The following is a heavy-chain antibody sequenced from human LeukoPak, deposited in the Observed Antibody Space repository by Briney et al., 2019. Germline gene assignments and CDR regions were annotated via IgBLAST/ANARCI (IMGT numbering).Heavy chain of an antibody. CDR2: INPSGGST. V-gene: IGHV1-46*01. J-gene: IGHJ4*02. Sequence: ASVTVSFKASGYTFAIYYIHCVRQSPGQGLEWMGIINPSGGSTSYTQKFQGRLTMTRDTSTSTVYMELSSLRSEDTAVYYCARAKGLFDHWGQGTLVTVSS. CDR1: GYTFAIYY. CDR3: ARAKGLFDH.